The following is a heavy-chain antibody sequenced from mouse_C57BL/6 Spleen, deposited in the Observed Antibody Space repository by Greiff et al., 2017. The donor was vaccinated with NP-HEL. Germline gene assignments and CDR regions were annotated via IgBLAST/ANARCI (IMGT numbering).Heavy chain of an antibody. CDR3: ARDQGLLRFAY. Sequence: DVQLQESGPGLVKPSQSLSLTCSVTGYSITSGYYWNWIRQFPGNKLEWMGYISYDGSNNYNPSLKNRISITRDSSKNQFFLKLNSVTTEDTATYYCARDQGLLRFAYWGQGTLVTVSA. J-gene: IGHJ3*01. CDR2: ISYDGSN. D-gene: IGHD2-3*01. V-gene: IGHV3-6*01. CDR1: GYSITSGYY.